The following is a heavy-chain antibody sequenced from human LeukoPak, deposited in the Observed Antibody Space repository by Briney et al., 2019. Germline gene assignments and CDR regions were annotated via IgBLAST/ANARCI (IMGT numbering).Heavy chain of an antibody. Sequence: PSETLSLXCAVSGYSISSGYYWGWIRQPPGKGLEWIGSIYHSGSTYYNPSLKSRVTISVDTSKNQFSLKLSSVTAADTAVYHCARRGYGDYLDYRGQGTLVTVSS. CDR1: GYSISSGYY. J-gene: IGHJ4*02. D-gene: IGHD4-17*01. V-gene: IGHV4-38-2*01. CDR2: IYHSGST. CDR3: ARRGYGDYLDY.